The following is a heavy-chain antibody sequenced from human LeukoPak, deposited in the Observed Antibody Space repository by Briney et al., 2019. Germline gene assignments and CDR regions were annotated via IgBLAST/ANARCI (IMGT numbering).Heavy chain of an antibody. J-gene: IGHJ4*02. D-gene: IGHD2-15*01. CDR1: GVSISSSSYY. Sequence: SETLSLTCTVSGVSISSSSYYWGWIRQPPGKGLEWIGNIYYSGSTYYNPSLKSRVIMSVDTSKNQFSLKLSSVTAADTAVYYCASLFCSGGFCYSFDYWGQGTLVTVSS. CDR3: ASLFCSGGFCYSFDY. V-gene: IGHV4-39*07. CDR2: IYYSGST.